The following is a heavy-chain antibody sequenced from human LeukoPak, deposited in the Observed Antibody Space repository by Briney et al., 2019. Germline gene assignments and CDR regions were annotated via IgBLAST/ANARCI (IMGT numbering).Heavy chain of an antibody. CDR2: INHSGST. J-gene: IGHJ4*02. CDR3: ARGGYYDYVWGSYRFDY. V-gene: IGHV4-34*01. D-gene: IGHD3-16*02. CDR1: GGSFSGYY. Sequence: PSEILSLTCAVYGGSFSGYYWSWIRQPPGKGLEWIGEINHSGSTNYNPSLKSRVTISVDTSKNQFSLKLSSVTAADTAVYYCARGGYYDYVWGSYRFDYWGQGTLVTVSS.